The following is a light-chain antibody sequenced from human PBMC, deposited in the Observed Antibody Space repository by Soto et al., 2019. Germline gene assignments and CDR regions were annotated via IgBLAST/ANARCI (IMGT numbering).Light chain of an antibody. CDR3: QHFNSYPWT. V-gene: IGKV3-11*01. Sequence: EIVLTQSPATLSLSPGERATLSCRASQSVSSYLAWYQQKPGQAPRLLIYDASNRATGIPARFSGSGSGTDFTLTISSLQPDDVATYYCQHFNSYPWTFGQGTKVDIK. CDR1: QSVSSY. CDR2: DAS. J-gene: IGKJ1*01.